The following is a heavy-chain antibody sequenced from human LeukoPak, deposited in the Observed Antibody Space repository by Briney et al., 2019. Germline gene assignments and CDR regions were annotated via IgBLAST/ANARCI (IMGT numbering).Heavy chain of an antibody. CDR1: GFTFSNYW. V-gene: IGHV3-74*01. J-gene: IGHJ4*02. CDR2: INSDGSRT. CDR3: ARVYYGSGRNFDS. D-gene: IGHD3-10*01. Sequence: GGSLRLSCAASGFTFSNYWMHWVRQAPGKGLVWVSRINSDGSRTTYADSVKGRFTISRDNAKNTLYLQMNSLRAEDTAVYYCARVYYGSGRNFDSWGQGTLVTVSS.